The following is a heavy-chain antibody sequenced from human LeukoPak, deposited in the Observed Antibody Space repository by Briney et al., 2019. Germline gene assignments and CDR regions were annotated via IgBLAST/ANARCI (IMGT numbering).Heavy chain of an antibody. CDR2: IYYSGST. CDR3: ARQPIYCTNGVCYPNWFDP. D-gene: IGHD2-8*01. V-gene: IGHV4-59*08. Sequence: SETLSLTCTVSGGSISSYYWSWIRQPPGKGLEWIGYIYYSGSTNYNPSLKSRVTISVDTSKNQFSLKLSSVTAADTAVYYCARQPIYCTNGVCYPNWFDPWGQGTLVTVSS. CDR1: GGSISSYY. J-gene: IGHJ5*02.